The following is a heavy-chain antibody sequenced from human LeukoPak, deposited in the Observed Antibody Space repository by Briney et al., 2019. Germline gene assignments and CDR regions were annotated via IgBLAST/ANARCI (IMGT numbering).Heavy chain of an antibody. D-gene: IGHD1-7*01. CDR2: ISYDGSNK. CDR3: ARDPGRELDY. V-gene: IGHV3-30*04. Sequence: GGSLRLSCAASGFTFSSYAMHWGRQAPGKGLGWVAVISYDGSNKYYADSVKGRFTISRDNSKNTLYLQMNSLRAEDTAVYYCARDPGRELDYWGQGTLVTVSS. CDR1: GFTFSSYA. J-gene: IGHJ4*02.